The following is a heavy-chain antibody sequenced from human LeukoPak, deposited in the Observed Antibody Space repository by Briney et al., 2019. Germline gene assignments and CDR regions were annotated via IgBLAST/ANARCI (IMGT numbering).Heavy chain of an antibody. CDR1: GYTLTELS. Sequence: ASGKVSCKVSGYTLTELSMHWVRQAPGKGLERMGGFDPEDGETIYAQKFQGRVTMTEDTSTDTAYMELSSLRSEDTAVYYCATPSSVVAATLFDYWGQGTLVTVSS. CDR3: ATPSSVVAATLFDY. CDR2: FDPEDGET. V-gene: IGHV1-24*01. D-gene: IGHD2-15*01. J-gene: IGHJ4*02.